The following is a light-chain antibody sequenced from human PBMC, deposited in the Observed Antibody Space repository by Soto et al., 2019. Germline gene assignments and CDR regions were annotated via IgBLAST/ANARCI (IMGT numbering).Light chain of an antibody. J-gene: IGLJ1*01. CDR1: SSDVGGFNY. CDR3: SSYSSSSTPCV. V-gene: IGLV2-14*01. Sequence: QSVLTQPASVSGSPGQSITISCTGTSSDVGGFNYVSWYQQYPGKAPKLLIFEVSDRPSGISNRFSGSKSGNTASLTISGLQTEDEADYYCSSYSSSSTPCVFGTGTKVTVL. CDR2: EVS.